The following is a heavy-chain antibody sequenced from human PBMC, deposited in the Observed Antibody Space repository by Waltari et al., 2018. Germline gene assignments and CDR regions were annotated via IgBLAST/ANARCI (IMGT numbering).Heavy chain of an antibody. J-gene: IGHJ4*02. V-gene: IGHV3-48*01. Sequence: EVQLVESGGGLVQPGGSLRLSCAASGFTFSSYSMNWVRQAPGKGVSQRSGKGLEWGSYISSSSSTIYYADSVKGRFTISRDNAKNSLYLQMNSLRAEDTAVYYCARDLPVKYWGQGTLVTVSS. D-gene: IGHD3-22*01. CDR2: ISSSSSTI. CDR1: GFTFSSYS. CDR3: ARDLPVKY.